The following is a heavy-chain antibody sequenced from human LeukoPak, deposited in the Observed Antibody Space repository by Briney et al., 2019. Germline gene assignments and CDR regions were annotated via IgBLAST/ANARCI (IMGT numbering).Heavy chain of an antibody. CDR3: AREKYNYGVSTVDY. D-gene: IGHD5-18*01. J-gene: IGHJ4*02. CDR2: IYYNENT. V-gene: IGHV4-61*01. Sequence: PSETLSLTCTVSGGSVSSDSYYWSWIRQPPGKGLEWIGYIYYNENTNYNPSLKSRITISINTSKNQFSLKLSSVTAADTAVYYCAREKYNYGVSTVDYWGQGTLVTVSS. CDR1: GGSVSSDSYY.